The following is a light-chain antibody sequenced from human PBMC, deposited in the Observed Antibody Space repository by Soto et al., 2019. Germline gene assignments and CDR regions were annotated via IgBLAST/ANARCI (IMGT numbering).Light chain of an antibody. CDR2: AAS. J-gene: IGKJ5*01. V-gene: IGKV3-20*01. CDR3: QQYDNLPRVT. Sequence: EIVLTQSPGTLSLSPGERATLSCRASQSVSSSYLAWYQQKPGQAPRLLIYAASSRATGIPDRFSGSGSGTDFTLTISRLEPEDFAVYYCQQYDNLPRVTFGQGTRLEIK. CDR1: QSVSSSY.